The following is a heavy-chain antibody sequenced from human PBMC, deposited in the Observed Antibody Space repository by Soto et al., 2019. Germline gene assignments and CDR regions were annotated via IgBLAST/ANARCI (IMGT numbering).Heavy chain of an antibody. CDR2: ITSSSTTI. J-gene: IGHJ5*02. CDR3: ARDNGIAGSFDP. Sequence: GGSLRLSCAASGFTFSTYSMNWVRQAPGKGLGWISYITSSSTTILYADSVKGRFTISRDNAKNSLYLQMNSLRDEDKSVYYCARDNGIAGSFDPWGQGTLVTVSS. D-gene: IGHD6-13*01. CDR1: GFTFSTYS. V-gene: IGHV3-48*02.